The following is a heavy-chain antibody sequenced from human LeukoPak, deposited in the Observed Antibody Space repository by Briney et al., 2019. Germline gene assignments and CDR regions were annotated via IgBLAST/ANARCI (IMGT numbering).Heavy chain of an antibody. CDR3: ARFRIAEAGTSEQYYYGMDV. D-gene: IGHD6-13*01. Sequence: SETLSLTCAVSGGSISSSNWWSGVRQPPGKGLEGSGEIYHSGGTNYNPSLKSRVTISVDTSKNQFSLKLSYVTAADTAVYYCARFRIAEAGTSEQYYYGMDVWGQGTTVTVSS. CDR2: IYHSGGT. J-gene: IGHJ6*02. CDR1: GGSISSSNW. V-gene: IGHV4-4*02.